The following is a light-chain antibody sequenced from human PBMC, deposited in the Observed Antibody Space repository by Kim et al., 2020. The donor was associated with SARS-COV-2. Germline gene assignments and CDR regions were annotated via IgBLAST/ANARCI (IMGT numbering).Light chain of an antibody. V-gene: IGKV1-5*03. CDR2: KAS. J-gene: IGKJ1*01. CDR1: QSISNW. CDR3: QQYSSYSRT. Sequence: IQMTQSPSSLSASVGDRVSITCRASQSISNWVAWYQQRPGKAPTLLIQKASNLENGVPSRFSGSGSGTEFTLTISSQQPDDSATYYCQQYSSYSRTFGRGTRVDIK.